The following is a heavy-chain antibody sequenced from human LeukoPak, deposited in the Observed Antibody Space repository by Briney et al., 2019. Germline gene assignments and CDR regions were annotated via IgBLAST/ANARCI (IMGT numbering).Heavy chain of an antibody. V-gene: IGHV3-7*01. J-gene: IGHJ3*02. D-gene: IGHD3-16*02. CDR2: IKQDGSEK. Sequence: GGSLRLSCAASGFTFSSYWMSWVRQAPGKGLEWVANIKQDGSEKYYVDSVKGRFTISRDSAKNSLYLQMNSLRAEDTAVYYCARGKDYIWGSYRYRAFDIWGQGTMVTVSS. CDR3: ARGKDYIWGSYRYRAFDI. CDR1: GFTFSSYW.